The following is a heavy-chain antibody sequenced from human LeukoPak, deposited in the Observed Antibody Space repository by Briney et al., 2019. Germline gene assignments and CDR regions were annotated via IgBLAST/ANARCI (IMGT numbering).Heavy chain of an antibody. V-gene: IGHV3-7*01. CDR1: GFTFSNYW. Sequence: PGGSLRLSCAASGFTFSNYWMSWVRQAPGKGLEWVANIEQDGSDKYYVDSVKGRFTISRDNAKNSLYVQMNSLRAEDTAVYYCARDDWGYSNSWGQGTLVTVSS. J-gene: IGHJ4*02. CDR2: IEQDGSDK. CDR3: ARDDWGYSNS. D-gene: IGHD6-13*01.